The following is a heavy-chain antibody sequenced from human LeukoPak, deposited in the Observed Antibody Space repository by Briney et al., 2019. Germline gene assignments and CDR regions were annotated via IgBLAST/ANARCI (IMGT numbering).Heavy chain of an antibody. D-gene: IGHD6-25*01. V-gene: IGHV3-33*01. CDR3: ARVASPSIAAAEFDY. CDR1: GFTFSSYG. CDR2: IWYDGSNK. Sequence: GGSLRLSCAASGFTFSSYGMHWVRQAPGKGLEGVAVIWYDGSNKYYADSVKGRFTISRNNSKNTLYLQMNSLRAEDTAVYYCARVASPSIAAAEFDYWGQGTLVTVSS. J-gene: IGHJ4*02.